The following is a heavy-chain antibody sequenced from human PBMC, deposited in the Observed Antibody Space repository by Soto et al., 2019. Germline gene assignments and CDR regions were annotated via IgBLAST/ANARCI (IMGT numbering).Heavy chain of an antibody. CDR1: GFTFSNYE. CDR3: ARALSGVVVIIPDAFDI. CDR2: IDLRSDTL. D-gene: IGHD3-22*01. Sequence: PGGSLRLSCAASGFTFSNYEMHWVRQAPGKGLECISYIDLRSDTLYYADSVKGRFTISRDNAKNSLYLQMNSLRAEDTAVYYCARALSGVVVIIPDAFDIWGQGTMVTVS. J-gene: IGHJ3*02. V-gene: IGHV3-48*04.